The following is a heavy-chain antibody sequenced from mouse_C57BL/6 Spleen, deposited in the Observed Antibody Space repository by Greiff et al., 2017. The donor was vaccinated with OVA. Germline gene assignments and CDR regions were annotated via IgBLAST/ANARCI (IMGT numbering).Heavy chain of an antibody. CDR2: IDPSDSET. Sequence: QVQLQQPGAELVRPGSSVKLSCKASGYTFTSYWMHWVKQRPIQGLEWIGNIDPSDSETHYNQKFKDKATLTVDKSSSTAYMQLSSLTSEDSAVYYCARMGGYDGDYFDYWGQGTTLTVSA. V-gene: IGHV1-52*01. J-gene: IGHJ2*01. D-gene: IGHD2-2*01. CDR3: ARMGGYDGDYFDY. CDR1: GYTFTSYW.